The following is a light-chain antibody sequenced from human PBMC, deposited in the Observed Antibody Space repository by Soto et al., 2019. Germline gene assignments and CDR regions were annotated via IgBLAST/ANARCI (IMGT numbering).Light chain of an antibody. CDR3: SSYTSSSTWV. CDR2: EVS. Sequence: QSALTQPASVSGSPGQSITISCTGTSNDVGSYNYVSWYQQHPGKAPKLMIYEVSNRPSGVSDRFSGSRSGNTASLTISGLQAEDESDYYCSSYTSSSTWVFGGGTKLTVL. J-gene: IGLJ3*02. CDR1: SNDVGSYNY. V-gene: IGLV2-14*01.